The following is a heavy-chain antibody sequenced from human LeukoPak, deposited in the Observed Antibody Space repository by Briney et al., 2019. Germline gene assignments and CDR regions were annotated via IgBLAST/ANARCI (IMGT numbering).Heavy chain of an antibody. CDR1: GYSFTSYW. Sequence: GESLKISCKGSGYSFTSYWIGWVRQMPGKGLEWMGIIYPGDSDTRYSPSFQGQVTISADKSISTAYLQWSSLEASDTAMYYCARGTIVGATLAFGLDYWGQGTLVTVSS. V-gene: IGHV5-51*01. CDR2: IYPGDSDT. J-gene: IGHJ4*02. CDR3: ARGTIVGATLAFGLDY. D-gene: IGHD1-26*01.